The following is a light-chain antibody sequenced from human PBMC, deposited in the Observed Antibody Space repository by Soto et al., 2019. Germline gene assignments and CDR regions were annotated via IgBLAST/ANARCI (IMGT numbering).Light chain of an antibody. V-gene: IGKV3-11*01. CDR3: QQRSNWPIT. Sequence: EIVLTQSPATLSLSPGERATLSCRASQSVSGYLAWYQQKPGQAPRLLIYDASNGATGIPARFSGSGSGTDFTLTISTLEPEDFAVYYCQQRSNWPITFGQGTRLAIK. CDR2: DAS. J-gene: IGKJ5*01. CDR1: QSVSGY.